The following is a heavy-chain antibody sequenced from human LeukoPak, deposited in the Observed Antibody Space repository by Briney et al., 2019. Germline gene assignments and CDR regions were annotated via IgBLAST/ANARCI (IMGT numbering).Heavy chain of an antibody. CDR2: ISPYNGIT. CDR3: ARAGSGSGWYFDY. D-gene: IGHD6-19*01. V-gene: IGHV1-18*01. CDR1: GYDFTSVG. J-gene: IGHJ4*02. Sequence: AAVKVSCKASGYDFTSVGITWVRRAPGQGLEWMGWISPYNGITRYAQKFQGRVAMTTDTSTTTAYMELRGLRFNDTAVYYCARAGSGSGWYFDYWGQGTLVTVSS.